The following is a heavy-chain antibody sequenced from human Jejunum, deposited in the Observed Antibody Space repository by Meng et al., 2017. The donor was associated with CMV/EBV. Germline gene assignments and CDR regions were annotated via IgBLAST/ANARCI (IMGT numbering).Heavy chain of an antibody. Sequence: YTFTGYYIHWVRQAPGQGLEWMGSITPITGGTNYAQKFQDGVTMTRDTSIDTAYLELSRLTSDDTAVYYCATSLTGSFRNDAFDIWGQGTMVTVSS. CDR2: ITPITGGT. D-gene: IGHD1-20*01. CDR1: YTFTGYY. CDR3: ATSLTGSFRNDAFDI. V-gene: IGHV1-2*02. J-gene: IGHJ3*02.